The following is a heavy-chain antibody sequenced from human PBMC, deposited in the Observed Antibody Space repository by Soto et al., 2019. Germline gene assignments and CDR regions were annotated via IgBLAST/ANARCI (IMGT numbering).Heavy chain of an antibody. CDR1: GDSLSSGSYY. CDR3: ARSNLGEFY. J-gene: IGHJ4*02. CDR2: IHYSGST. D-gene: IGHD3-16*01. Sequence: TSETLSLTCTVAGDSLSSGSYYWGWIRQPSGKGLEWIGNIHYSGSTYYNPSLESRVTVSVDTTKNQFSLKLSSVTATDTAVYYCARSNLGEFYWGQGTLVTVSS. V-gene: IGHV4-39*01.